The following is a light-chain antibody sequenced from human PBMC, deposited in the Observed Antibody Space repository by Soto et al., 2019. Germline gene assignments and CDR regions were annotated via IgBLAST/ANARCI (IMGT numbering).Light chain of an antibody. CDR3: QQNFSIPIT. V-gene: IGKV1-39*01. CDR1: QSISTY. Sequence: DIQMTQSPSSLSASVGDRVTITCRASQSISTYLNWYHQKPGKDPDLLIYAASSLKSGVPSRFSGSGSGTHFTLTITGLQTADFATYYCQQNFSIPITFGQGTRLEIK. J-gene: IGKJ5*01. CDR2: AAS.